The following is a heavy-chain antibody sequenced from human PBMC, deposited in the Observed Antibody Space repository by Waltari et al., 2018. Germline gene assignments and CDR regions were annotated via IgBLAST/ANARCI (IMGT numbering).Heavy chain of an antibody. Sequence: QVHLVKSGAEVRKPGSSVKVYCEASGGTFGTYAISWVRQAPGQGLEWMGGIIPIYGTPNYAQKFQGRVNVAADELTTTAYMELSSLRSDDTAVYYCAKRIVGGPFDVWGQGTMVTVSS. CDR2: IIPIYGTP. CDR1: GGTFGTYA. J-gene: IGHJ3*01. V-gene: IGHV1-69*12. CDR3: AKRIVGGPFDV. D-gene: IGHD1-26*01.